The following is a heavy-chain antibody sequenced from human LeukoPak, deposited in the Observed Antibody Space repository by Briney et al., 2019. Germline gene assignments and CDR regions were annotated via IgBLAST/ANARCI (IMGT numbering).Heavy chain of an antibody. CDR3: AKDDWWMGYCSGGSCYPLGY. J-gene: IGHJ4*02. Sequence: GESLKISCAASGFTFSSYAMSWVRQAPGKGLEWVSAISGSGGSTYYADSVKGRFTISRDNSKNTLYLQMNSLRAEDTAVYYCAKDDWWMGYCSGGSCYPLGYWGQGTLVTVSS. D-gene: IGHD2-15*01. V-gene: IGHV3-23*01. CDR1: GFTFSSYA. CDR2: ISGSGGST.